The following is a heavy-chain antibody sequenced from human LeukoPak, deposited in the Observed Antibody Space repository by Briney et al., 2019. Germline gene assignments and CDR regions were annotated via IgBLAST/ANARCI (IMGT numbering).Heavy chain of an antibody. CDR3: AKFVHGSGSADNI. Sequence: GGSLRLSCAASGFTLSSYGMHWVRQAPGKGLEWVAVISYDGSNKYYADSVKGRFTISRDNSKNTLYLQMNSLRAEDTAVYYCAKFVHGSGSADNIWGQGTMVTVSS. CDR1: GFTLSSYG. CDR2: ISYDGSNK. V-gene: IGHV3-30*18. J-gene: IGHJ3*02. D-gene: IGHD3-10*01.